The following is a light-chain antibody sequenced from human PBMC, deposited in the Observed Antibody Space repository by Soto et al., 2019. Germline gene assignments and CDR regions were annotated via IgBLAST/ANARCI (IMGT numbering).Light chain of an antibody. V-gene: IGKV3-15*01. CDR3: QQYNNWPPWT. CDR1: QSVSSN. J-gene: IGKJ1*01. CDR2: GAS. Sequence: EIVMTQSPATLSVSPGERATLSCRASQSVSSNLAWYQQKPGQAPRLLIYGASTRATGIPDRFSGSGSGTEVTLTISSLQSEDFAVYYCQQYNNWPPWTFCQGTKVEIK.